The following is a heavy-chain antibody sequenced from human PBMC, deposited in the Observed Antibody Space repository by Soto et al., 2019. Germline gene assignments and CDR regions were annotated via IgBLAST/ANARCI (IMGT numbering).Heavy chain of an antibody. J-gene: IGHJ4*02. CDR3: ATDRDTCSGTWRYY. CDR2: ISHDGSNT. V-gene: IGHV3-30*03. D-gene: IGHD6-25*01. Sequence: GGSLRLSCAASGFTFTSYGMQWFRQAPRKGLEWVALISHDGSNTYYADSVKGRFIISRDNFQNILYLQMNRLRAEDTSVYYWATDRDTCSGTWRYYWREGTRV. CDR1: GFTFTSYG.